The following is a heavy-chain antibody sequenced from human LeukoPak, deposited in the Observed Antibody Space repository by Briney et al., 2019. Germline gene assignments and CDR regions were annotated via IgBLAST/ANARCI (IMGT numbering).Heavy chain of an antibody. CDR1: GGSFSGYY. V-gene: IGHV4-34*01. CDR2: INHSGST. D-gene: IGHD4-17*01. Sequence: SETLSLTCAVYGGSFSGYYWSWIRQPPGKGLEWIGEINHSGSTNYNPSLKSRVTISVDTSKNQFSLKLSSVTAADTAVYYCARGANGDYVTSYYFDYWGQGTLVTFSS. J-gene: IGHJ4*02. CDR3: ARGANGDYVTSYYFDY.